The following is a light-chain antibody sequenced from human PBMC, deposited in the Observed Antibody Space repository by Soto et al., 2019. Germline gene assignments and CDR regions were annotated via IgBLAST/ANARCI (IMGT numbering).Light chain of an antibody. CDR1: SSDVGGYNY. CDR3: SSYAGSNNL. CDR2: DVS. Sequence: QSALTQPPSASGSPGQSVTISCTGTSSDVGGYNYVSWYQQHPGKAPKLMIYDVSKRPSGVPGRFSGSKSGNTASLTVSGLQAEDKADYYCSSYAGSNNLFGGGTKLTVL. V-gene: IGLV2-8*01. J-gene: IGLJ2*01.